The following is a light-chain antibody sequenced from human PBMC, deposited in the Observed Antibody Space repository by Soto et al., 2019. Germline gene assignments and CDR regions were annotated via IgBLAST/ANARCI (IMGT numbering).Light chain of an antibody. CDR2: GAS. V-gene: IGKV3-20*01. Sequence: EIVLTQSPGTLSLSPGERATLSCRASQSVSSGLAWYQQRPGQAPRLLIYGASSRATGVADRFSGSGSGTDFTLTINRVVLEDFAVYYCQHHNNAPPYTFGQGTKLEIK. J-gene: IGKJ2*01. CDR3: QHHNNAPPYT. CDR1: QSVSSG.